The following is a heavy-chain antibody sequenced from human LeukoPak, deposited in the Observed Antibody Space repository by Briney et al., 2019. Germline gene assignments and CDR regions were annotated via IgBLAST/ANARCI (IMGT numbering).Heavy chain of an antibody. CDR2: ISGCSSPI. J-gene: IGHJ6*02. CDR1: GFTFSDYS. D-gene: IGHD2-15*01. V-gene: IGHV3-48*01. CDR3: ARDRYCSGGSCYVYYYGMDV. Sequence: GGSLRLSCAVSGFTFSDYSMNWVRQAPGKGLEWVSYISGCSSPIYYADSVKGRFTISRDNAKNSLYLQMNSLRAEDTAVYYCARDRYCSGGSCYVYYYGMDVWGQGTTVTVSS.